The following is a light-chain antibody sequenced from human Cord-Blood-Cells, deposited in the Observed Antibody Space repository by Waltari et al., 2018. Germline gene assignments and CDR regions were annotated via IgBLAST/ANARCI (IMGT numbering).Light chain of an antibody. CDR1: QSVSSSY. CDR2: GAS. V-gene: IGKV3-20*01. J-gene: IGKJ2*03. CDR3: QQYGSSLYS. Sequence: EIVLTQSPGTLSPSPGERATLSCRTSQSVSSSYLAWYQQKPGQAPRLLIYGASSRATGIPDRFSGRWSGTDFTLTISRLEPEDFAVYYCQQYGSSLYSFGQGTKLEIK.